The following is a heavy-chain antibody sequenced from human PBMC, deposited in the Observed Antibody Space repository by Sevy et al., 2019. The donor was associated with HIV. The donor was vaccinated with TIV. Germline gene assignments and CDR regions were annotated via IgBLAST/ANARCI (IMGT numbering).Heavy chain of an antibody. J-gene: IGHJ4*02. CDR1: GYTFTSYA. Sequence: ASVKVSCKASGYTFTSYAMHWVRQAPGQRLEWMGWINAGNGNTKYSQKFQGRVTITRDTSASTAYMELSSLRSEDTAVYYCARAQTVSRFLEWLSTFDYWGQGTLVTVSS. D-gene: IGHD3-3*01. CDR3: ARAQTVSRFLEWLSTFDY. V-gene: IGHV1-3*01. CDR2: INAGNGNT.